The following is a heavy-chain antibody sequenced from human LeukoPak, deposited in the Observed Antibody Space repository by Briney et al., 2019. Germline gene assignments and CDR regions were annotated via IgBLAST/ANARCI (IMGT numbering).Heavy chain of an antibody. CDR2: IDTSGST. J-gene: IGHJ4*02. CDR3: ARGQWEIDY. Sequence: SETLSLTCSVSGFSISSYYWTWLRQAAGRGLEWLGRIDTSGSTNYNPSLNSRVTMSADTSNNQFSLKLMSVTAADTAVYYCARGQWEIDYWGQGTLVTVSP. D-gene: IGHD1-26*01. V-gene: IGHV4-4*07. CDR1: GFSISSYY.